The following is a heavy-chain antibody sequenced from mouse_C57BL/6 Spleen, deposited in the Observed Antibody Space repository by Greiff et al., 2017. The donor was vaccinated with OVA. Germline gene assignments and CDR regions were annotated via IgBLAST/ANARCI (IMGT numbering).Heavy chain of an antibody. V-gene: IGHV5-6*01. J-gene: IGHJ3*01. CDR2: ISSGGSYT. D-gene: IGHD2-4*01. CDR1: GFTFSSYG. CDR3: ARQGDYDAPWFAY. Sequence: EVQLVESGGDLVKPGGSLKLSCAASGFTFSSYGMSWVRPTPDTRLEWVATISSGGSYTYYPDSVKGRFTISRDNAKNTLYLQMSSLKSEDTAMYYCARQGDYDAPWFAYWGQGTLVTVSA.